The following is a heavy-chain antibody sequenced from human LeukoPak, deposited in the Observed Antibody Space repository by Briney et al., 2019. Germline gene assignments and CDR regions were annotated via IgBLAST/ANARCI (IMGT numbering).Heavy chain of an antibody. Sequence: ASVKVSCKASGYTVTGYYMHWVRQAPGQGLEWMGWINPNSGGTNYAQKFQGRVTMTRDTSISTAYMELSRLRSDDTAVYYCARDLRKRPYDSSGYYYVPWGQGTQVTVSS. V-gene: IGHV1-2*02. J-gene: IGHJ5*02. CDR2: INPNSGGT. D-gene: IGHD3-22*01. CDR3: ARDLRKRPYDSSGYYYVP. CDR1: GYTVTGYY.